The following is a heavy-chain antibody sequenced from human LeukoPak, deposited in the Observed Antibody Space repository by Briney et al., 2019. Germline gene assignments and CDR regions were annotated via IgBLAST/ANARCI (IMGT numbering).Heavy chain of an antibody. CDR2: ISGSGGST. CDR1: GFTFSSYW. CDR3: AKEEYRRMIVVYPYY. Sequence: PGGSLRLSCAASGFTFSSYWMHWVRQAPGQGLEWVSAISGSGGSTYYADSVKGRFTISRDNSKNTLYLQMNSLRAEDTAVYYCAKEEYRRMIVVYPYYWGQGTLVIVSS. V-gene: IGHV3-23*01. J-gene: IGHJ4*02. D-gene: IGHD3-22*01.